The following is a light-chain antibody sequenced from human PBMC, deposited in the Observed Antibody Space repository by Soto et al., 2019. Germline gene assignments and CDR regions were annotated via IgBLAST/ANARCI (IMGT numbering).Light chain of an antibody. V-gene: IGLV1-40*01. CDR1: WSNFGAGYD. J-gene: IGLJ2*01. Sequence: QSVLTQPASVSGAPGQRVTISCTGSWSNFGAGYDVHWYQQLPGAAPKLIIYGNSNRPSGVPDRFSGSRSGTSASLAITGLQDEDEADYYCNSYTTSTTLVFGGGTKLTVL. CDR3: NSYTTSTTLV. CDR2: GNS.